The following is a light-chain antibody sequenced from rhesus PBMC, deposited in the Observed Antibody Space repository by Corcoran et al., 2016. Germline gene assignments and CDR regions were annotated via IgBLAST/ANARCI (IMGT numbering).Light chain of an antibody. V-gene: IGKV1-74*01. CDR3: QLCYGTPWT. Sequence: DIQMTQSPSSLAASVGDRVTITCRVSENVNNYLNWYQQKPGKAPHILIYKASTLQSGVPSRVSGSGAGSDYTFTVSSLRPECFATYCCQLCYGTPWTFSQGTKVEI. J-gene: IGKJ1*01. CDR2: KAS. CDR1: ENVNNY.